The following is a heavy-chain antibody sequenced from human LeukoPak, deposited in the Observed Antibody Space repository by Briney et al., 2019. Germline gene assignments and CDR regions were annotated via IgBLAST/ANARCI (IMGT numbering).Heavy chain of an antibody. CDR2: IYTSGST. Sequence: SETLSLTCTVSGGSISSYYWSWIRQPAGKGLEWIGRIYTSGSTNYTPSLKSRVIMSVDTSKNQFSLKLSSVTAADTAVYYCARDLYRSSIGYYDVLTGYFNWFDPWGQGTLVTVSS. J-gene: IGHJ5*02. CDR1: GGSISSYY. V-gene: IGHV4-4*07. CDR3: ARDLYRSSIGYYDVLTGYFNWFDP. D-gene: IGHD3-9*01.